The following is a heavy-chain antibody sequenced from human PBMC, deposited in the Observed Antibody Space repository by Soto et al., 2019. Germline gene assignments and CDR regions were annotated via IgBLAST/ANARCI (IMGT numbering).Heavy chain of an antibody. CDR1: GYSFTSYW. CDR2: IDPSDSYT. J-gene: IGHJ6*02. D-gene: IGHD3-16*01. V-gene: IGHV5-10-1*01. Sequence: GESLKISCKGSGYSFTSYWISWVRQMPGKGLEWMGRIDPSDSYTNYSPSFQGHVTISADKSISTAYLQWSSLKASDTAMYYCARPGLGGYYYYGMDVWGQGTTVTVYS. CDR3: ARPGLGGYYYYGMDV.